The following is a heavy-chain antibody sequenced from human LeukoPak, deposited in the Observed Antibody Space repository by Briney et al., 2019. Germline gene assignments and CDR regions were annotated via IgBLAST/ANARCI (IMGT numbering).Heavy chain of an antibody. D-gene: IGHD2-2*01. CDR2: ISGSGGST. J-gene: IGHJ4*02. CDR3: AKVCVSELSDCSSTGCYFDY. CDR1: GFTFSSYA. V-gene: IGHV3-23*01. Sequence: GGSLRLSCAASGFTFSSYAMSWVRQAPGKGLEWVSAISGSGGSTNYADSVKGRFTISRDNSKNTLYLQMNSLRAEDTAVYYCAKVCVSELSDCSSTGCYFDYWGQGTLVTVSS.